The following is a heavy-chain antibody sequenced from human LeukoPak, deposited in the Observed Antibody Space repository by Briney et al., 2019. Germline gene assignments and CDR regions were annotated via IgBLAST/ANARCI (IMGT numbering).Heavy chain of an antibody. Sequence: SETLSLTCTVSGGSIGSYYWSWIRQSPGKGLDWIGYIYYTGSTDYNPSLKSRVTISVDTSKNQFSLKLTSVTAPDTAVYYCARHISGNYGGYFDYWGQGTLVTVSS. CDR2: IYYTGST. J-gene: IGHJ4*02. D-gene: IGHD1-26*01. CDR3: ARHISGNYGGYFDY. CDR1: GGSIGSYY. V-gene: IGHV4-59*08.